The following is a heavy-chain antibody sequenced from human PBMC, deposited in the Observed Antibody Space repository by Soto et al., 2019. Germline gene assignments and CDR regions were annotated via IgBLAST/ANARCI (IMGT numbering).Heavy chain of an antibody. CDR2: IYPGDSDT. CDR3: VGLDSEHTDFRY. D-gene: IGHD2-2*02. J-gene: IGHJ4*02. CDR1: GYSFSSYW. V-gene: IGHV5-51*01. Sequence: EVQLEQSGAEVKKPGESLKISCKGSGYSFSSYWIGWVRQKPGKGLEWMGIIYPGDSDTKYNPSFRGQVTVSADRVISTAYLQLRRLKASDTAMYFCVGLDSEHTDFRYWGQGTLVTVSS.